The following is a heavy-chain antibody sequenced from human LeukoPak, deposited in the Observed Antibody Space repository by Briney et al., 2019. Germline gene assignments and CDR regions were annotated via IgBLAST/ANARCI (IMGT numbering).Heavy chain of an antibody. J-gene: IGHJ4*02. CDR3: AKDSGLGYCGGDCYSRDY. D-gene: IGHD2-21*02. V-gene: IGHV3-30*02. Sequence: GGSLRLSCAASGFTFSNYGMHWVRQAPGKGLEWVAFIRDDGSNKYYADSVKGRFTISRDNSKNRLYLQMYSLRAEDTGVYYCAKDSGLGYCGGDCYSRDYWGQGTLVTVSS. CDR1: GFTFSNYG. CDR2: IRDDGSNK.